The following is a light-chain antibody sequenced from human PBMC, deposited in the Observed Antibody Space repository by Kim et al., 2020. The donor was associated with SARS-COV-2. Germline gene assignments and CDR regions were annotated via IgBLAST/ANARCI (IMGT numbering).Light chain of an antibody. J-gene: IGKJ1*01. CDR3: QQSNNWPRT. V-gene: IGKV3-15*01. Sequence: EIVMTQSPAPLSVAAGERAGGSWRGGRGGNNNLGWYQHKPGQAPSLLIYRASTRATGIPDRFSGSGSGTEFTLTISSLQSEDFAVYYCQQSNNWPRTFGQGTKVDIK. CDR2: RAS. CDR1: RGGNNN.